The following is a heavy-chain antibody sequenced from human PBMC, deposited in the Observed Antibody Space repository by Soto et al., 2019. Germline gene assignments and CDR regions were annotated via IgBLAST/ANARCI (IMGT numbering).Heavy chain of an antibody. D-gene: IGHD1-7*01. Sequence: EVQLVESGGGLVQPGRSLRLSCATSGLTLGNYAMHWVRQPPGKGLEWVSGISWDSGTIGYAGSVKGRFTISRDNAKNSLYLQMNSLRTGDTALYYCTKDGGTARGAFDVWGQGTRVTVST. V-gene: IGHV3-9*01. CDR1: GLTLGNYA. CDR3: TKDGGTARGAFDV. J-gene: IGHJ3*01. CDR2: ISWDSGTI.